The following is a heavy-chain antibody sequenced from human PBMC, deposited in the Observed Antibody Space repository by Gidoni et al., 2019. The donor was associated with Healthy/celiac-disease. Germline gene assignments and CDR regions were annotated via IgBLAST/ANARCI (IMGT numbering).Heavy chain of an antibody. CDR3: ARMKRSSSNAFDI. Sequence: QVHLVQSGAEVKKPVASVTVSYKASGYTFTGYYMHWVRQSPGQGLEWMGWINPNSGGTNYAQKFQGRVTMTRDTSISTAYMELSRLRSDDTAVYYCARMKRSSSNAFDIWGQGTMVTVSS. CDR2: INPNSGGT. CDR1: GYTFTGYY. V-gene: IGHV1-2*02. J-gene: IGHJ3*02.